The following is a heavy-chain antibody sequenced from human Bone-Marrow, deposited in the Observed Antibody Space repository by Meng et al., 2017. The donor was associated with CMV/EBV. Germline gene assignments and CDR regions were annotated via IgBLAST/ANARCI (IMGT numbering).Heavy chain of an antibody. J-gene: IGHJ6*02. CDR1: GYTFTSYG. CDR2: INPSGGST. V-gene: IGHV1-46*01. Sequence: ASVKVSCKASGYTFTSYGISWVRQAPGQGLEWMGIINPSGGSTSYAQKFQGRVTMTRDTSTSTVYMELSSLRSEDTAVYYCARGGPYSSSWIQGDYYYGMDVWGQGTTVTVSS. D-gene: IGHD6-13*01. CDR3: ARGGPYSSSWIQGDYYYGMDV.